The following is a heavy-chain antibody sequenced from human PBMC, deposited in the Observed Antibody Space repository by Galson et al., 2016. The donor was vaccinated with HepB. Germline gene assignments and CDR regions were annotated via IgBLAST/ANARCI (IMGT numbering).Heavy chain of an antibody. V-gene: IGHV3-21*01. CDR3: ARSVATGPKSGGMDV. CDR2: INSAGTDT. D-gene: IGHD3-10*01. J-gene: IGHJ6*02. Sequence: SLRLSCAGSGYTFSYYHLNWYRQAPGKGLEWVSTINSAGTDTYYPDSLRGRFPISRDNTKNSLFLQINSLRAEDTAVYYFARSVATGPKSGGMDVWGQGTAVTVSS. CDR1: GYTFSYYH.